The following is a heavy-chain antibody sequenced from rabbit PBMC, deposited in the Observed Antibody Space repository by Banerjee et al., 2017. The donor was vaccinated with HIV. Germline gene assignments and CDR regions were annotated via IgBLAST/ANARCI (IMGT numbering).Heavy chain of an antibody. J-gene: IGHJ4*01. CDR1: GFSFSSSYW. CDR3: ARGMAGSLYYFNL. D-gene: IGHD1-1*01. CDR2: IYGGDTGST. Sequence: QEQLEESGGDLVKPEGSLTLTCTASGFSFSSSYWICWVRQAPGKGLEWIACIYGGDTGSTYYASWVNGRFTISKTSSTTVTLQMTSLTAADTATYFCARGMAGSLYYFNLWGPGTLVTVS. V-gene: IGHV1S45*01.